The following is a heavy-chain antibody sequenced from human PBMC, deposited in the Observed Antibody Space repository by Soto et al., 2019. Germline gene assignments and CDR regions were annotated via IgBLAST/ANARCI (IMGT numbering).Heavy chain of an antibody. V-gene: IGHV1-8*01. CDR3: ARMATFGSLNWFEP. Sequence: SVKVSCKASGYSFTNNDVRWVRQATVQGLEWMGWMNPGSGDTGYAQKFKGRVTMTRDISIATAYMELSSLTSDDTAIYYCARMATFGSLNWFEPWGQGTLVTASS. D-gene: IGHD3-16*01. J-gene: IGHJ5*02. CDR2: MNPGSGDT. CDR1: GYSFTNND.